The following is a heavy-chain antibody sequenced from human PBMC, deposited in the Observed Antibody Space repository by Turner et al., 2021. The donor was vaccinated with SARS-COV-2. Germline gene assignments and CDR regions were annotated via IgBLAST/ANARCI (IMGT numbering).Heavy chain of an antibody. Sequence: QVQLVESGGGVVQPGRSLRLSWAASGLTFSSYGMHWVRQAPGKGLEWVAVTSYDGSNKYYADSVKGRFTISRDNSKNTLYLQMNSLRAEDTAVYYCAKQQGLYSNPMYYFDYWGQGTLVTVSS. V-gene: IGHV3-30*18. D-gene: IGHD4-4*01. CDR2: TSYDGSNK. CDR3: AKQQGLYSNPMYYFDY. J-gene: IGHJ4*02. CDR1: GLTFSSYG.